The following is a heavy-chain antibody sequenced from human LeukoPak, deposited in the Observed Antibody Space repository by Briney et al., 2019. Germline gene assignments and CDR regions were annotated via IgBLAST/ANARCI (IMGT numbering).Heavy chain of an antibody. CDR3: ARDEGIVGATD. D-gene: IGHD1-26*01. CDR1: GYTFTGCY. J-gene: IGHJ4*02. CDR2: INPNSGGT. V-gene: IGHV1-2*02. Sequence: ASVKVSCKASGYTFTGCYMHWVRQAPGQGLEWMGWINPNSGGTNYARKFQGRVTMTRDTSISTAYMELSRLRSDDTAVYYCARDEGIVGATDWGQGTLVTVSS.